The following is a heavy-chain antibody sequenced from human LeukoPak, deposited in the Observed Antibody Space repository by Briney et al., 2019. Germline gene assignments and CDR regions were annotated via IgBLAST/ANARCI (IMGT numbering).Heavy chain of an antibody. CDR1: GYTFTSYG. J-gene: IGHJ5*02. D-gene: IGHD3-10*01. V-gene: IGHV1-18*01. CDR3: AREAISYYYGSGSYP. CDR2: ISVYNGNT. Sequence: ASVRVSCKASGYTFTSYGISWVRKAPGQGLEWMGLISVYNGNTNYAQKLQGRVTMTTDTSTSTVYMEVSSMRSEDTAVYSCAREAISYYYGSGSYPWGQGTLVTVSS.